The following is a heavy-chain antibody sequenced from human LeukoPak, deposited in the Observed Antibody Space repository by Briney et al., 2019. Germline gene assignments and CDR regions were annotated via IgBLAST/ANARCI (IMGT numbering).Heavy chain of an antibody. Sequence: NSGGSLRLSCAASGFTFSSYSMNWVRQAPGKGLEWVSSISSSSSYIYYADSVKGRFTISRDNAKNSLYLQMNSLRAEDTAVYYCARYIDSYGQYYFDYWGQGTLVTVSS. CDR1: GFTFSSYS. J-gene: IGHJ4*02. CDR3: ARYIDSYGQYYFDY. CDR2: ISSSSSYI. D-gene: IGHD5-18*01. V-gene: IGHV3-21*01.